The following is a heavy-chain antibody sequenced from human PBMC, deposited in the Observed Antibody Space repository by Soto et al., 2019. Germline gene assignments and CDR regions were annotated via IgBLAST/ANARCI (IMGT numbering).Heavy chain of an antibody. J-gene: IGHJ4*02. CDR1: GGSFSGYY. CDR3: ARDRTTVVRGYYFDY. Sequence: QVQLQQWGAGLLKPSETLSLTCAVYGGSFSGYYWSWIRQPPGKGLEWIGEINHSGSTNYNPSLKSRVTISVDTSKNQFSLKLNSVTAADTAVYYCARDRTTVVRGYYFDYWGQGTLVTVSS. V-gene: IGHV4-34*01. CDR2: INHSGST. D-gene: IGHD4-17*01.